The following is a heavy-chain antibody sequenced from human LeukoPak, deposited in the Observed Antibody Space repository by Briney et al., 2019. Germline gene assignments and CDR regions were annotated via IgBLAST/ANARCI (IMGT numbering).Heavy chain of an antibody. V-gene: IGHV3-30*18. CDR3: AKGDYYYYYSMDV. Sequence: GGSLRLSCAASGFTFSSYGMHWVRQAPGKGLEWVGVISYDGSNKYNAYSVKGRFTISRDNSKNKLYLQMNSLRAEDMAVYYCAKGDYYYYYSMDVWGKGTTVTVSS. D-gene: IGHD2-21*02. CDR1: GFTFSSYG. CDR2: ISYDGSNK. J-gene: IGHJ6*03.